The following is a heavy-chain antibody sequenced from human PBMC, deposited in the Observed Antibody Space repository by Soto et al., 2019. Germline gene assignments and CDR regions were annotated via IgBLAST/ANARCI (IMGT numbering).Heavy chain of an antibody. J-gene: IGHJ4*02. V-gene: IGHV3-23*01. CDR2: ISGSGGST. Sequence: GGSLRLSYAASGFTFSSYAMSWVRQATGKGLEWVSAISGSGGSTYYADSVKGRFTISRDNSKNTLYLQMNSLRAEDTAVYYCAKDSGSWVFDYWGQGTLVTVSS. D-gene: IGHD6-13*01. CDR1: GFTFSSYA. CDR3: AKDSGSWVFDY.